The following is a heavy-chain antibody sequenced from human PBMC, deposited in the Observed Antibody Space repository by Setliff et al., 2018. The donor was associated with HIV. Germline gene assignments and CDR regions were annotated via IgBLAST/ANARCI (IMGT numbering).Heavy chain of an antibody. J-gene: IGHJ4*02. CDR3: ARDVGRDGYCFDH. CDR2: ISGYNGNT. Sequence: ASVKVSCKASGYTFINFGITWVRQAPGQGLEWVGYISGYNGNTKYAQNVQGRVTMTTDTSTSTAYMELRSLRSDDTAVYYCARDVGRDGYCFDHWGQGTLVTVSS. CDR1: GYTFINFG. D-gene: IGHD5-12*01. V-gene: IGHV1-18*04.